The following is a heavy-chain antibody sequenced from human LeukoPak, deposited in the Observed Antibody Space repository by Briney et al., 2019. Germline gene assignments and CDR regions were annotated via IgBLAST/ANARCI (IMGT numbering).Heavy chain of an antibody. CDR3: ARDCSSTSCYMDDAFDI. CDR2: IYHSGST. Sequence: ASETLSLTCTVSGYSISSGYYWGWIRQPPGKGLEWIGSIYHSGSTYYNPSLKSRVTISVDRSKNQFSLKLSSVTAADTAVYYCARDCSSTSCYMDDAFDIWGQGTMVTVSS. J-gene: IGHJ3*02. CDR1: GYSISSGYY. V-gene: IGHV4-38-2*02. D-gene: IGHD2-2*02.